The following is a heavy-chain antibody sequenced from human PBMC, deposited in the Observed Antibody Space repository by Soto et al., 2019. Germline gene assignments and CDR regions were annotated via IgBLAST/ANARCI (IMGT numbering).Heavy chain of an antibody. J-gene: IGHJ3*01. CDR1: GASISRGSDY. CDR3: ARDPGFGSLHA. Sequence: QVQLQESGPGLVKPSQTLSLSCTVSGASISRGSDYWTWIRQRPGKDLDWIGYIYYSGSTYYNPSLKSRVTISIDTSKNQFSLNLTSVTAADTAVYYCARDPGFGSLHAWGQGTMVTVSS. V-gene: IGHV4-31*03. CDR2: IYYSGST. D-gene: IGHD3-10*01.